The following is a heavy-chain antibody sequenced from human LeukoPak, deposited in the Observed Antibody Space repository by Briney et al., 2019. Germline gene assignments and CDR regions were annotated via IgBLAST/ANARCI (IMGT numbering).Heavy chain of an antibody. CDR1: GFTFSNYG. V-gene: IGHV3-30*03. CDR2: ISYDGRNK. Sequence: SLRLSCEASGFTFSNYGMHWVRQAPGKGLEWVVVISYDGRNKYYADSMKGRFTISRDTSKNTLNLQMNSLRADDTAVYYCASDSSGSLDYWGQGTLVTISS. D-gene: IGHD3-22*01. J-gene: IGHJ4*02. CDR3: ASDSSGSLDY.